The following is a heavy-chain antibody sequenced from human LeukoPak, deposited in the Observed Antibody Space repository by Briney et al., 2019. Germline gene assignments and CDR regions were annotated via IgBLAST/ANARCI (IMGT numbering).Heavy chain of an antibody. D-gene: IGHD3-9*01. CDR2: IYYSGST. CDR3: ARATRDYDILTFYYYYYMDV. J-gene: IGHJ6*03. Sequence: SETLSLTCTVSGGSISSYYWSWIRQPPGKGLEWIGYIYYSGSTNYNPSLKSRVTVSVDTSKNQFSLKLSSVTAADTAVYYCARATRDYDILTFYYYYYMDVWGKGTTVTVSS. V-gene: IGHV4-59*01. CDR1: GGSISSYY.